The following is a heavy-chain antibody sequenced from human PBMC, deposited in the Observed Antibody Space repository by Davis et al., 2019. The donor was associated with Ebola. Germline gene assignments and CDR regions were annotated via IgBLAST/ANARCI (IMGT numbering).Heavy chain of an antibody. CDR3: ARGIAVDQPWY. V-gene: IGHV3-30*03. Sequence: GGSLRLSCAASGFTFSTYGMHWVRHVPGKGLEWVAVISYDGSNKYYADSVKGRFTISRDNSKNTLYLQMNSRRHEDTAVYYCARGIAVDQPWYWGQGTLVTVSS. J-gene: IGHJ4*02. CDR1: GFTFSTYG. D-gene: IGHD2-21*01. CDR2: ISYDGSNK.